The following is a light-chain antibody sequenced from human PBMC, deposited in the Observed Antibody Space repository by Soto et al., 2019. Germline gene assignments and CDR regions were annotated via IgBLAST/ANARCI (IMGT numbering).Light chain of an antibody. J-gene: IGKJ1*01. V-gene: IGKV1-33*01. CDR2: DAS. CDR1: QDISNY. Sequence: DIQMTQSPSSLSASVGDRVTITCQASQDISNYLNWYQQKPGKAPKLLIYDASNLETGVPSRFSGSGSGTDFTLTISSLQFEDFAVYYCQQYNNWPRTFGQGTKVDIK. CDR3: QQYNNWPRT.